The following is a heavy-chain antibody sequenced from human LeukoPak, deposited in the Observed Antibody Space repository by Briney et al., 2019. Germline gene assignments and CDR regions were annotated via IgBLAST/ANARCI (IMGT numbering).Heavy chain of an antibody. D-gene: IGHD2-15*01. CDR2: ISGSGGST. CDR3: AGGVVAAKGKYYFDY. V-gene: IGHV3-23*01. J-gene: IGHJ4*02. CDR1: GFTFSNAW. Sequence: PGGSLRLSCAASGFTFSNAWMNWVRQAPGKGLEWVSGISGSGGSTYYADSVKGRFTISRDSSKNTLYLQLNSLRAEDTAVYYCAGGVVAAKGKYYFDYWGQGTLVTVSS.